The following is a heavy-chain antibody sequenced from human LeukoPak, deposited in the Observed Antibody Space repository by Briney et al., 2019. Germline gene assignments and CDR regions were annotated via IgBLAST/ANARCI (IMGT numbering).Heavy chain of an antibody. D-gene: IGHD1-14*01. CDR1: GFTFSDYY. CDR3: ARDPIPGYDPLDI. J-gene: IGHJ3*02. CDR2: ITGSGTTI. Sequence: GGSLRLSCAAPGFTFSDYYMSWIRQAPGKGLEWVSYITGSGTTIYYADSVRGRFTISRDNAKNSLYLQMNSLRAEDTAVYYCARDPIPGYDPLDIWGQGTMVTVSS. V-gene: IGHV3-11*04.